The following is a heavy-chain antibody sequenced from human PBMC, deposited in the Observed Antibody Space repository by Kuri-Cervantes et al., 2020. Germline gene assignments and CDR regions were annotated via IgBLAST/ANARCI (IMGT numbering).Heavy chain of an antibody. J-gene: IGHJ3*02. CDR3: YGSGYDDAFDI. Sequence: GESLKISCAASGFTSSSYAMHWVRQAPGKGLEWVALISYNGSKKYYADSVKGRFTISRDNSKNTLFLQMNSLRADDTAVYYCYGSGYDDAFDIWGQGTMVTVSS. CDR1: GFTSSSYA. D-gene: IGHD5-12*01. CDR2: ISYNGSKK. V-gene: IGHV3-30-3*01.